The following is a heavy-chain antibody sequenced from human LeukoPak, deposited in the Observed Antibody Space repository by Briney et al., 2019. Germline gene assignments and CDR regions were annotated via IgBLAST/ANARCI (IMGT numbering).Heavy chain of an antibody. V-gene: IGHV4-34*01. CDR3: ARFIRARKIAVAGKRPLNWFDP. J-gene: IGHJ5*02. CDR1: GGSFSGYY. CDR2: INHSGST. D-gene: IGHD6-19*01. Sequence: SETLSLTCAVYGGSFSGYYWSWIRQPPGKGLEWIGEINHSGSTNYNPSLKSRVTISVDTSKNQFSLKLSSVTAADTAVYYCARFIRARKIAVAGKRPLNWFDPRGQGTLVTVSS.